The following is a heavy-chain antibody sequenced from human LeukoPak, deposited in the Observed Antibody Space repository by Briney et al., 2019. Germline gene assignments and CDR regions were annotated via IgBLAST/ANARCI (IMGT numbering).Heavy chain of an antibody. Sequence: SETLSLTCTVSGGSISSYYWSWIRQPPGKGLEWIGCIYCSGSTNYNPPLRSRVTMSVDTSKNQFSLKLSSVTAADTAVYYCARTILTGPFDYWGQGTLVTVSS. CDR1: GGSISSYY. V-gene: IGHV4-59*01. J-gene: IGHJ4*02. CDR2: IYCSGST. D-gene: IGHD3-9*01. CDR3: ARTILTGPFDY.